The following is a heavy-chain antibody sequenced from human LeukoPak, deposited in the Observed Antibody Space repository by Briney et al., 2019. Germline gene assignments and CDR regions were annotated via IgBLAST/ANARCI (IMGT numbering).Heavy chain of an antibody. V-gene: IGHV4-39*07. CDR3: ARVTVGDYYGSGSLDV. D-gene: IGHD3-10*01. CDR2: IYYSGST. J-gene: IGHJ6*04. CDR1: GGSISSSSYY. Sequence: SETLSLTCTVSGGSISSSSYYWGWIRQPPGKGLEWIGSIYYSGSTYYNPSLKSRVTISVDTSKNQFSLKLSSVTAADTAVYYCARVTVGDYYGSGSLDVWGKGTTVTISS.